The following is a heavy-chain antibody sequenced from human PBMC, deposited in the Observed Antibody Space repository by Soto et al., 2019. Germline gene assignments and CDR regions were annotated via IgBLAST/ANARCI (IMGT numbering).Heavy chain of an antibody. CDR1: GYTFSNYG. V-gene: IGHV1-18*04. J-gene: IGHJ4*02. D-gene: IGHD6-13*01. Sequence: GASVKVSCKATGYTFSNYGISWVRQVPGRGLEWMGWISVYKGKTSYAQKFQGRVIMTTDTSTSTAYMELRTLRSDDTAVYYCARDHIIPAVGTLDYWGQGTLVTVSS. CDR3: ARDHIIPAVGTLDY. CDR2: ISVYKGKT.